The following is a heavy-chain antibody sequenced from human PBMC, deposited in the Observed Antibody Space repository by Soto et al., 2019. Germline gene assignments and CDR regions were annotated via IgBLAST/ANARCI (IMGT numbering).Heavy chain of an antibody. CDR1: GGSISSSSYY. V-gene: IGHV4-39*01. J-gene: IGHJ4*02. CDR3: ARGSHYNFDY. CDR2: IYYSGST. D-gene: IGHD1-26*01. Sequence: SETLSLTCTVSGGSISSSSYYWGWIRQPPGKGLEWIGSIYYSGSTYYNPSLKSRATISVDTSKNQFSLKLSSVTAADTAVYYCARGSHYNFDYWGQGTLVTVSS.